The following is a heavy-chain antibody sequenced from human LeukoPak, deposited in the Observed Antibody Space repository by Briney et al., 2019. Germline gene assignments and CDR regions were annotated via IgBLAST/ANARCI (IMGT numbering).Heavy chain of an antibody. J-gene: IGHJ6*02. CDR3: AKSMPLGYCSSTSCYTWYYYGMDV. Sequence: GGSLRLPCAASGFTFSSYGMHWVRQAPGKGLEWVAVISYDGSDKYYADSVKGRFTISRDNSKNTLYLQMNSLRAEDTAVYYCAKSMPLGYCSSTSCYTWYYYGMDVWGQGTTVTVSS. CDR2: ISYDGSDK. V-gene: IGHV3-30*18. CDR1: GFTFSSYG. D-gene: IGHD2-2*02.